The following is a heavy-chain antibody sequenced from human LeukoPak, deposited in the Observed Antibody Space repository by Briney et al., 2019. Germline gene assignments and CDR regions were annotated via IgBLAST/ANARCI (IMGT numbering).Heavy chain of an antibody. CDR1: GFTFSSYA. D-gene: IGHD1-7*01. CDR2: ISDTGGST. Sequence: PGGSLRLSCAASGFTFSSYAMTWVRQAPGKGLEWVSAISDTGGSTYDADSVKGRFTISRDNAKNSLYLQMNSLRAEDTAVYYCARDLGGTGTTGYFDYWGQGTLVTVSS. V-gene: IGHV3-23*01. CDR3: ARDLGGTGTTGYFDY. J-gene: IGHJ4*02.